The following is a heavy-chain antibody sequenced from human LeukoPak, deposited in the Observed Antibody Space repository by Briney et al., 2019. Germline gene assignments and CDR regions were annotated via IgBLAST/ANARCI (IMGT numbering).Heavy chain of an antibody. V-gene: IGHV1-2*02. Sequence: ASVKVSCKASGYTFTGYYMHWVRQAPGQGLEWMGWINPNSGGTNYAQKFQGRVTMTRDTSISTAYMELSRLRSDDTAVYYCAREHQYSRSWSYYYYYMDVWGKGTTVTISS. CDR1: GYTFTGYY. J-gene: IGHJ6*03. CDR3: AREHQYSRSWSYYYYYMDV. CDR2: INPNSGGT. D-gene: IGHD6-13*01.